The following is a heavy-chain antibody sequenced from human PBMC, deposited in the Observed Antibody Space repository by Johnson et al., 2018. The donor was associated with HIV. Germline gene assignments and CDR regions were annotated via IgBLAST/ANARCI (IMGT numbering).Heavy chain of an antibody. J-gene: IGHJ3*02. D-gene: IGHD3-22*01. CDR3: ARGSRYTYDNDDAYRLHAFDI. V-gene: IGHV3-13*01. CDR2: IGTAGDT. Sequence: VQLVESGGGLVQPGGSLRLSCAASGFTFSCYDVHWVRQATGKGLEWVSPIGTAGDTYYPGSVKGRFTISRENAKNSLYLQMNSLRAGDTAVYYCARGSRYTYDNDDAYRLHAFDIWGQGTVVTVSS. CDR1: GFTFSCYD.